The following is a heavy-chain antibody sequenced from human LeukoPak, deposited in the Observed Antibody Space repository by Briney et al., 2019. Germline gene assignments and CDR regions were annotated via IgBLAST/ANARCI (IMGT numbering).Heavy chain of an antibody. D-gene: IGHD3-9*01. CDR2: ISYDGTKI. CDR1: GFSFSTHK. Sequence: GGSLRLSCAASGFSFSTHKRNWVRQAPGKGLEWVAVISYDGTKIYYADSAKGRFTISRDNSKNMVYLQMNSLRAEDTALYYCARDSVKLTGISYFDNWGQGTLVTVSS. V-gene: IGHV3-30-3*01. J-gene: IGHJ1*01. CDR3: ARDSVKLTGISYFDN.